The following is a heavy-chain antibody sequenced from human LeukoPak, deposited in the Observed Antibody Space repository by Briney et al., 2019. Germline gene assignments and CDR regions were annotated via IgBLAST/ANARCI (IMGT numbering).Heavy chain of an antibody. CDR2: ISIYNGNT. V-gene: IGHV1-18*01. D-gene: IGHD3-3*01. CDR1: GYTFTNYG. CDR3: ARITYDFWSGYYMPDDH. Sequence: ASVKVSCKASGYTFTNYGISWVRQAPGQGLEWMGWISIYNGNTDYAQKLRGRVTITTDTSTSTAYMELRSLRSDDTAVYYCARITYDFWSGYYMPDDHWGQGTLVTVSS. J-gene: IGHJ5*02.